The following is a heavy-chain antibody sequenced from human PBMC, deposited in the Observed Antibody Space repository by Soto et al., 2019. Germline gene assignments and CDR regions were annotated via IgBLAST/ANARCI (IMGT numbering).Heavy chain of an antibody. V-gene: IGHV3-74*01. CDR3: ARVKLGSYDWFDP. CDR2: INPEGGRT. CDR1: GFTFSDYW. J-gene: IGHJ5*02. D-gene: IGHD3-16*01. Sequence: EVQLVESGGGLVKPGGSLRLSCEASGFTFSDYWMHWARLVPGKGLLWASRINPEGGRTNYAASVKGRFATYRDNAKNTVYLQMNSLRAEDTAVYSCARVKLGSYDWFDPWGQGTLVTVSS.